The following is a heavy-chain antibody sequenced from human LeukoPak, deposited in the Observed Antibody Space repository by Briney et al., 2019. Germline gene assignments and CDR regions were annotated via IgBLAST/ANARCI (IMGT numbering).Heavy chain of an antibody. V-gene: IGHV1-46*01. Sequence: GASVKVSCKASGYTFTSYYMHWVRRAPGQVLAWMGIINPSGGSTSYAQKFQGRVTMTRDTSTSTVYMELSSLRSEDTAVYYCARDPLKWTTSDAFDIWGQGTMVTVSS. D-gene: IGHD2-2*01. CDR3: ARDPLKWTTSDAFDI. CDR2: INPSGGST. J-gene: IGHJ3*02. CDR1: GYTFTSYY.